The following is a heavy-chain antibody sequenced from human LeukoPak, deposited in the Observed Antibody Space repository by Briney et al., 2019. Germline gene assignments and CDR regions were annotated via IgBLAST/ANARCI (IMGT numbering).Heavy chain of an antibody. J-gene: IGHJ4*02. Sequence: GGSLRLSCAASGFTFSSYSMNWVRQAPGKGLEWVSSISSSSSYIYYADSVKGRFTISRDNAKNSLYLQMNSLRAEDTAVYYCEKGSRLGYCSSTSCPARYWGQGTLVTVSS. V-gene: IGHV3-21*01. D-gene: IGHD2-2*01. CDR2: ISSSSSYI. CDR1: GFTFSSYS. CDR3: EKGSRLGYCSSTSCPARY.